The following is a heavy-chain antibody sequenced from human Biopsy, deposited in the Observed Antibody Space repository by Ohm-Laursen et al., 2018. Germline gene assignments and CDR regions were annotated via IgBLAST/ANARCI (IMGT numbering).Heavy chain of an antibody. CDR2: IYGGGSPV. CDR1: GFAFNLYE. D-gene: IGHD1-26*01. J-gene: IGHJ3*01. CDR3: ARLNSGTYDASDL. Sequence: GSLRLSCTATGFAFNLYEMSWVRQAPGKGMEWISYIYGGGSPVSYADSVKGRFTISRDNAQNSLYLHMNSLRAEDTAVYYCARLNSGTYDASDLWGQGTMVIVSS. V-gene: IGHV3-48*03.